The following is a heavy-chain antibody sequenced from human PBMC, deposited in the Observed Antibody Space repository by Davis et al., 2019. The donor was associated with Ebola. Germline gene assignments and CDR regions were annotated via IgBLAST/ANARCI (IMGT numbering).Heavy chain of an antibody. V-gene: IGHV1-18*04. Sequence: ASVKVSCKASGYSFTSYGINWVRQAPGQGLEWMGWISGDNGNTYYAQKVQGRVTMTTDISTSTAYMELRSLRSDDTAVYYCATGGRDYGDYVGDAFDIWGQGTKVTVSS. CDR3: ATGGRDYGDYVGDAFDI. CDR1: GYSFTSYG. D-gene: IGHD4-17*01. CDR2: ISGDNGNT. J-gene: IGHJ3*02.